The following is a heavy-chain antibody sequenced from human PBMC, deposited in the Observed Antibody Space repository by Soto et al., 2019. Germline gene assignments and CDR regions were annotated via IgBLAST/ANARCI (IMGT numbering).Heavy chain of an antibody. CDR3: ARVAPLPYCSGGSCDYYYYMDV. J-gene: IGHJ6*03. V-gene: IGHV1-2*04. Sequence: ASVKVSCKASGYTFTGYYMHWVRQAPGQGLEWMGWINPNSGGTNYAQKFQGWVTMTRDTSISTAYMELSRLRSDDTAVYYCARVAPLPYCSGGSCDYYYYMDVWGQGTTVTVSS. D-gene: IGHD2-15*01. CDR1: GYTFTGYY. CDR2: INPNSGGT.